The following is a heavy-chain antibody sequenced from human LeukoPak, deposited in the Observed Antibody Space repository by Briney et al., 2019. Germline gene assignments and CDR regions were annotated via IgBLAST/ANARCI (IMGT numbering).Heavy chain of an antibody. CDR2: INSDGSST. CDR3: ARRAGAYTHPYDY. D-gene: IGHD3-16*01. Sequence: GGSLRLSCAASGFTFSGSAMHWVRQAPGKGLVWVSRINSDGSSTSYADSVKGRFTISIDNSKNTLYLQMNSLRAEDTAVYYCARRAGAYTHPYDYWGQGTLVTVSS. CDR1: GFTFSGSA. J-gene: IGHJ4*02. V-gene: IGHV3-74*01.